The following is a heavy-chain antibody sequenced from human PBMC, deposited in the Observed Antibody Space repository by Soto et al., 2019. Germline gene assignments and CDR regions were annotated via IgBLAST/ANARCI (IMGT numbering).Heavy chain of an antibody. CDR1: GFTFSSYS. Sequence: GGSLRLSCAASGFTFSSYSMNWVRQAPGKGLEWVSSISSSSSYIYYADSVKGRFTISRDNSKNTLYLQMNSLRAEDTAVYYCAKRGAIHYGMDVWGQGTTVTVSS. D-gene: IGHD2-21*01. CDR2: ISSSSSYI. V-gene: IGHV3-21*04. J-gene: IGHJ6*02. CDR3: AKRGAIHYGMDV.